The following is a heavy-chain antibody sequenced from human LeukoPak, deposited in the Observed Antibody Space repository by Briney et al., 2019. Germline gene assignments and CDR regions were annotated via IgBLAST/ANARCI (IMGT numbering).Heavy chain of an antibody. V-gene: IGHV3-48*01. J-gene: IGHJ4*02. Sequence: PGGSLRLSCAASGFTFSSYSMNWVRQAPGKGLEWVSYISSSSSTIYYADSVKGRFTISRDNAKNSLYLQMNSLRAEDTAVYYCARATGIAVAGTGYYWGQGTLVTVSS. CDR3: ARATGIAVAGTGYY. D-gene: IGHD6-19*01. CDR1: GFTFSSYS. CDR2: ISSSSSTI.